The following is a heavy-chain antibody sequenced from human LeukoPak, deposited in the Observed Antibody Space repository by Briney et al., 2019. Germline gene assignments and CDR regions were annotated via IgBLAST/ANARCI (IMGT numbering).Heavy chain of an antibody. CDR3: ARASGPFDY. J-gene: IGHJ4*02. V-gene: IGHV3-33*01. Sequence: PGRSLRLSCAASGFTFSVYGMHWVRQAPGKGLEWVGVIWNDGSNKYYADSVKGRFTTSRDNSKNTLYLQMNSLRAEDTAVYSCARASGPFDYWGQGTLVTVSS. CDR2: IWNDGSNK. D-gene: IGHD3-10*01. CDR1: GFTFSVYG.